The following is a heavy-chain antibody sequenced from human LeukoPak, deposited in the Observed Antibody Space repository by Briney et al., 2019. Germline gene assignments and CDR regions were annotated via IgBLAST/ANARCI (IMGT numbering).Heavy chain of an antibody. V-gene: IGHV1-8*01. J-gene: IGHJ4*02. CDR3: ARDIQYYDFCSGYYTSGYFDY. CDR2: MKPKSGNT. Sequence: ASVKVSYKASGYTFTSYDINWVRQATGQGLEWMAWMKPKSGNTGYAQKFQGRVTMTRNTSISTAYMELSSLRSEDTAVYYCARDIQYYDFCSGYYTSGYFDYWGQGTLVTVSS. CDR1: GYTFTSYD. D-gene: IGHD3-3*01.